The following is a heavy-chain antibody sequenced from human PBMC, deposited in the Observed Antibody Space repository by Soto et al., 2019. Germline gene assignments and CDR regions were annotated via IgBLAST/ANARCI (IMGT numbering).Heavy chain of an antibody. CDR3: ATDSLRGYHYYGLDV. CDR1: GYTLTDLS. V-gene: IGHV1-24*01. J-gene: IGHJ6*02. Sequence: ASVKVSCKVSGYTLTDLSMHWVRQAPGKGLEWMGSFDPEDGETTYAQRFQGRVTMSEDTSTDTAYMELNSLRSEDTAVYYCATDSLRGYHYYGLDVWGQGTTVTVSS. CDR2: FDPEDGET.